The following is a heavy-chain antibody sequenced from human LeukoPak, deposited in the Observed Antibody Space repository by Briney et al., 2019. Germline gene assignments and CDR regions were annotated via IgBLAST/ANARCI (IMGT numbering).Heavy chain of an antibody. CDR2: ISSSGDAT. V-gene: IGHV3-23*01. J-gene: IGHJ4*02. CDR3: AESFVGSGYYYVYFDN. CDR1: RFTFKNYA. Sequence: GGSLRLSCAASRFTFKNYAMSWVRQAPGKGLEWVSSISSSGDATYYANSVKGRFTISRDNSKNTLYLQMNSLRAEDTAVYYCAESFVGSGYYYVYFDNWGQGTLVTVSS. D-gene: IGHD3-22*01.